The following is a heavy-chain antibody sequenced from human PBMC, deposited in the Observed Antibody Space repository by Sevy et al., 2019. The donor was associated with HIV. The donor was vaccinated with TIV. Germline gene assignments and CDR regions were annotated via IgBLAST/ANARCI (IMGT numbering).Heavy chain of an antibody. CDR3: AKGDEPATDYADYVPNGFDI. D-gene: IGHD4-17*01. CDR1: GFTFRIYG. J-gene: IGHJ3*02. CDR2: ISGPGALT. Sequence: GGSLRLPCAASGFTFRIYGMSWVRQAPGKGLEWVSSISGPGALTYYADSVKGRFTISRDNSKNTLFLQMNSLRAEDTALYFCAKGDEPATDYADYVPNGFDIWGQGTMVTVSS. V-gene: IGHV3-23*01.